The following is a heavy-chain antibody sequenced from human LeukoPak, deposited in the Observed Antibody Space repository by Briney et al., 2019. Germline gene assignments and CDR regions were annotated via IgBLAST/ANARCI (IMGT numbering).Heavy chain of an antibody. V-gene: IGHV3-53*04. CDR3: AREEGSGRWLQFVQFDY. J-gene: IGHJ4*02. D-gene: IGHD5-24*01. CDR2: IYSGGST. CDR1: GFTVSSNY. Sequence: PGGSLRLSCAASGFTVSSNYMSWVRQAPGKGLEWVSVIYSGGSTYYADSVKGRFTISRHNSKNTLYLQMNSLRAEDTAVYYCAREEGSGRWLQFVQFDYWGQGTLVTVSS.